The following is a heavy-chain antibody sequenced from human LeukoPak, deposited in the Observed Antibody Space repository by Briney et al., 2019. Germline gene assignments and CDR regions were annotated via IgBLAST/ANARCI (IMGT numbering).Heavy chain of an antibody. CDR1: GYTFTSYD. J-gene: IGHJ6*02. V-gene: IGHV1-8*01. CDR2: MNPDSGNT. Sequence: ASVKVSCKASGYTFTSYDINWVRQATGQGLEWMGWMNPDSGNTGYAQKFQGRVTMTRNTSISTAYMELSSLRSEDTAVYYCASYHSSSVYYYYGMDVWGQGTTVTVSS. D-gene: IGHD6-6*01. CDR3: ASYHSSSVYYYYGMDV.